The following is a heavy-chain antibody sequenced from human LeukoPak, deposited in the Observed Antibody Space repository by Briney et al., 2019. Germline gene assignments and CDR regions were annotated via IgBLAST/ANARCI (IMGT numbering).Heavy chain of an antibody. D-gene: IGHD2-21*01. J-gene: IGHJ3*02. Sequence: GGSLRLSCSASGFTFSNYAMHWVRQAPGKGLVWVSRINTDGSSASYADSVKGRFTISRDTAKNTLYLQMNSLRAEDTAVYYCARGDYAFDIWGQGTMDTVSS. CDR1: GFTFSNYA. V-gene: IGHV3-74*01. CDR3: ARGDYAFDI. CDR2: INTDGSSA.